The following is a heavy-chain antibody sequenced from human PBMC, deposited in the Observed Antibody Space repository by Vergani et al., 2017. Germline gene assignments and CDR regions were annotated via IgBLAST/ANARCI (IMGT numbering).Heavy chain of an antibody. J-gene: IGHJ4*02. Sequence: QVQLVQSGAEVKKPGASVKVSCKASGYTFTSYGISWVRQAPGQGLEWMGWMNPNSGNTGYAQKFQGRVTMTRNTSISTAYMELSSLRSEDTAVYYCARNQVDTAMANLFDYWGQGTLVTVSS. V-gene: IGHV1-8*02. CDR2: MNPNSGNT. CDR1: GYTFTSYG. CDR3: ARNQVDTAMANLFDY. D-gene: IGHD5-18*01.